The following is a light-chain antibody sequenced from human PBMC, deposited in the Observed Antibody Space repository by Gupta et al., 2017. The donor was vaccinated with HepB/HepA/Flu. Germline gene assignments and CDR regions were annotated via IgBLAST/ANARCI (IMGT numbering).Light chain of an antibody. CDR1: QSVSSN. V-gene: IGKV3-15*01. CDR3: QQEDNCPFT. J-gene: IGKJ5*01. Sequence: EIVMTQSPATLSVSPGERATLSCRASQSVSSNLAWYQQTPGQAPRLLIYGASTRTTGIPARFIGSGSGTEFTLTISSLQSEDFAVYYCQQEDNCPFTFGQGTQLEIK. CDR2: GAS.